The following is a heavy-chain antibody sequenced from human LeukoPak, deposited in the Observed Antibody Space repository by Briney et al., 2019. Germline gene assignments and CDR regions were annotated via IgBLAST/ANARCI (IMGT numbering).Heavy chain of an antibody. J-gene: IGHJ4*02. CDR2: IIPIFGTA. D-gene: IGHD6-13*01. CDR1: GGTFSSYA. Sequence: SVKASCKASGGTFSSYAISRVRQAPGQRLEWMGGIIPIFGTANYAQKFQGRVTITADESTSTAYMELSSLRSEDTAVYYCARDRDDIAAGYFDYWGQGTLVTVSS. V-gene: IGHV1-69*13. CDR3: ARDRDDIAAGYFDY.